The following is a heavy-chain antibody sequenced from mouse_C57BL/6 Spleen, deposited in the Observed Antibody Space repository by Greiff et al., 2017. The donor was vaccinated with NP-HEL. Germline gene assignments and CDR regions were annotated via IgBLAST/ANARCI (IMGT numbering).Heavy chain of an antibody. D-gene: IGHD1-1*01. CDR3: ARGGPYYGSSSFDD. CDR1: GYTFTSYW. J-gene: IGHJ2*01. CDR2: IYPGSGST. Sequence: QVQLQQPGAELVKPGASVKMSCKASGYTFTSYWITWVKQRPGQGLEWIGDIYPGSGSTNYNEKFKSKATLTVDTSSSTAYMQLSSLTSEDSAVYYCARGGPYYGSSSFDDWGQGTTLTVSS. V-gene: IGHV1-55*01.